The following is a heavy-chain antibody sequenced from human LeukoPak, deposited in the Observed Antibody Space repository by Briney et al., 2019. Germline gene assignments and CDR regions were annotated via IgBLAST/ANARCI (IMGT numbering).Heavy chain of an antibody. CDR2: IKQDGREK. J-gene: IGHJ5*02. V-gene: IGHV3-7*01. Sequence: GGSLRLSCAASGFTFSSYWMTWIRQAPGRGLEWVANIKQDGREKYYVDSVKGRFTISRDNAKNSLYLQMNSLRAEDTAVYYCARDEVAYCSGGSCYSTWFDPWGQGTLVTVSS. D-gene: IGHD2-15*01. CDR1: GFTFSSYW. CDR3: ARDEVAYCSGGSCYSTWFDP.